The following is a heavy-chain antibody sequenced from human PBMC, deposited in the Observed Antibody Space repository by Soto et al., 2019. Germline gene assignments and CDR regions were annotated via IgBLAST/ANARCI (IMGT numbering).Heavy chain of an antibody. J-gene: IGHJ4*02. CDR3: ARLVYASSGYRPG. D-gene: IGHD3-22*01. V-gene: IGHV4-39*01. Sequence: SETLSLTCTVSHGSISSSSYYWGWIRQPPGKGLEWIGSIYYSGSTYYNPSRKSRVTISVDTSKNQFSLKLSSVTAADTAVYYCARLVYASSGYRPGWGQGTLVTV. CDR2: IYYSGST. CDR1: HGSISSSSYY.